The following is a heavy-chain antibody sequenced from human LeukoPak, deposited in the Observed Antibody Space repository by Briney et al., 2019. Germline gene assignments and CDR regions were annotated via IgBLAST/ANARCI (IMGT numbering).Heavy chain of an antibody. CDR3: ANIPNSFGPDY. D-gene: IGHD3-16*01. J-gene: IGHJ4*02. CDR1: GFSFSSYG. CDR2: IQRDGSYE. V-gene: IGHV3-30*02. Sequence: GGSLRLSCAASGFSFSSYGMHWVRLAPGRGLEWVAFIQRDGSYEKYVDSVKGRFAISRDNSKNTLYLQMNSLRAEDTAVYYCANIPNSFGPDYWGQGSLVTVSS.